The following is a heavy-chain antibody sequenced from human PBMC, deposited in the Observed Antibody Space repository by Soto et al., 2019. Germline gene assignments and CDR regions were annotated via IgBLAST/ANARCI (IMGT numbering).Heavy chain of an antibody. CDR3: AITHYYYCSGIRQRSQSCMDV. CDR1: GYTFTGSY. V-gene: IGHV1-2*04. D-gene: IGHD3-10*01. Sequence: ASVKVSCKASGYTFTGSYMHWVRPAPGQGLEWMGWINPNSGGTNYAQKFQGWVTMTRDTSISTAYMELSRLRSDDTAVYYCAITHYYYCSGIRQRSQSCMDVWCKGTTGTGFS. CDR2: INPNSGGT. J-gene: IGHJ6*04.